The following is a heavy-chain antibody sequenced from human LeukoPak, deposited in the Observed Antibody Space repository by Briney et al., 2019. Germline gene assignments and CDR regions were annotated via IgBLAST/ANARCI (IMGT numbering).Heavy chain of an antibody. CDR1: GVSLPSNTSY. D-gene: IGHD5-24*01. CDR2: ISSRGDS. CDR3: ARERWSRRSYDT. Sequence: SETLSLTCAVFGVSLPSNTSYCAWVRQTPGKGLEWVATISSRGDSYYNPSLQSRISRSVDTSMNRFSLQLPSATAADTGFYFCARERWSRRSYDTWAPGILVTVSS. V-gene: IGHV4-39*07. J-gene: IGHJ5*02.